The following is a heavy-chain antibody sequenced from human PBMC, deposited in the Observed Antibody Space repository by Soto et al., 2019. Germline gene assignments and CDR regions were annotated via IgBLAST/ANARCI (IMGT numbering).Heavy chain of an antibody. V-gene: IGHV4-38-2*01. Sequence: SETLSLTCAVSGYSISTGFNWAWIRQPPGKGLEWIGSIYHSGSTYYNLSLKSRVTISSDASKNQISLKLSSVTAADTALYYCAGGGRPYCSGGSGYSGIDYWGQGTLVTVTT. CDR3: AGGGRPYCSGGSGYSGIDY. CDR1: GYSISTGFN. J-gene: IGHJ4*02. D-gene: IGHD2-15*01. CDR2: IYHSGST.